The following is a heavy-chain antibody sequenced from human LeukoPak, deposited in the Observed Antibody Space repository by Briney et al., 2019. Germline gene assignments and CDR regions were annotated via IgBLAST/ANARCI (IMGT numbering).Heavy chain of an antibody. D-gene: IGHD6-19*01. CDR2: INHSGST. CDR3: ARVVLLYSSGWRFDY. J-gene: IGHJ4*02. Sequence: SETLSLTCAVYGGSLSGYYWSWIRQPPGKGLEWIGEINHSGSTNYNPSLKSRVTISVDTSKNQFSLKLSSVTAADTAVYYCARVVLLYSSGWRFDYWGQGTLVTVSS. V-gene: IGHV4-34*01. CDR1: GGSLSGYY.